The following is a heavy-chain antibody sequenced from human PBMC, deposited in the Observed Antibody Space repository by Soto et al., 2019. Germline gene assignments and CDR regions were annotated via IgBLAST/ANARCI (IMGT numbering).Heavy chain of an antibody. V-gene: IGHV3-21*01. D-gene: IGHD5-18*01. Sequence: PGGSLRLSCAASEFTCSSYWMSWVRQAPGKGLEWVSSISSSSSYIYYADSVKGRFTISRDNAKNSLYLQMNSLRAEDTAVYYCARGGYSYGYYIDYWGQGTLVTVSS. CDR1: EFTCSSYW. J-gene: IGHJ4*02. CDR2: ISSSSSYI. CDR3: ARGGYSYGYYIDY.